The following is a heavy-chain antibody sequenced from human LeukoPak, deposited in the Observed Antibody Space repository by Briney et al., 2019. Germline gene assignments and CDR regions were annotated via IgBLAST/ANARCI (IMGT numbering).Heavy chain of an antibody. CDR1: GGSISSGTYY. D-gene: IGHD3-22*01. Sequence: PSQTLSLTCTVSGGSISSGTYYWSWIRQPAGKGLEWIGRIHTRGSTNYNPSLKRRVTISVDTSKNQFSLKLNTVTAADTAVYYCARGPASTELWLDYFDYWGQGTLVTVSS. V-gene: IGHV4-61*02. J-gene: IGHJ4*02. CDR3: ARGPASTELWLDYFDY. CDR2: IHTRGST.